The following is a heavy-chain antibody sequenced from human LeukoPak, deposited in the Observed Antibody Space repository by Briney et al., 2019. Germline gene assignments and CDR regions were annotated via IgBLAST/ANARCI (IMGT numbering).Heavy chain of an antibody. CDR3: ATDLDYYDSSGYFDY. V-gene: IGHV1-24*01. J-gene: IGHJ4*02. Sequence: GASVKVSCKASGYTFTGYYMHWVRQAPGKGLEWMGGFDPEDGETIYAQKFQGRVTMTEDTSTDTAYMELSSLRSEDTAVYYCATDLDYYDSSGYFDYWGQGTLVTVSS. CDR2: FDPEDGET. D-gene: IGHD3-22*01. CDR1: GYTFTGYY.